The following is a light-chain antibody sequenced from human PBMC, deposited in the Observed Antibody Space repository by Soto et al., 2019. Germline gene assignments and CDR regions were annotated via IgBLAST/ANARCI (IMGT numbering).Light chain of an antibody. CDR3: AAWDDSLNGVV. J-gene: IGLJ2*01. V-gene: IGLV1-44*01. CDR2: SNN. CDR1: SSNIGSNT. Sequence: QSVLTQPPSASGTPGQWVTISCSGSSSNIGSNTVNWYQQLPGTAPKLLIYSNNQRPSGVPDRFSGSKSGTSAPLAISGLQSEDEADYYCAAWDDSLNGVVFGGGTKLTVL.